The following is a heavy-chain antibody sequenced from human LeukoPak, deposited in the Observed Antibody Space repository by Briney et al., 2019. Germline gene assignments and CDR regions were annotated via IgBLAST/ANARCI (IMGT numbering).Heavy chain of an antibody. J-gene: IGHJ4*02. D-gene: IGHD1-14*01. CDR1: GGSISSSSYY. Sequence: PSETLSLTCTVSGGSISSSSYYWGWIRQPPGKGLEGIGSIYYSGSTYYNPSLKSRVTISVDTSKNQFSLKLSSVTAADTAVYYCARHRLRSLGKPGGVDYWGQGTLVTVSS. CDR2: IYYSGST. V-gene: IGHV4-39*01. CDR3: ARHRLRSLGKPGGVDY.